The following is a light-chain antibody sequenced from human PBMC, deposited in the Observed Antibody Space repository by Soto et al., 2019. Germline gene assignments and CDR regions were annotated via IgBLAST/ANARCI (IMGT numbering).Light chain of an antibody. V-gene: IGKV3-15*01. Sequence: EIVMTQSPATLSVSPGETATLSCRASQSISNTLVWYQQKPGQAPRLLISGASTRDTGIPARFRGSGSGTAFTLTISSLQSEEFGVYYGQQYSDWPLTFGQGTRLV. J-gene: IGKJ5*01. CDR1: QSISNT. CDR2: GAS. CDR3: QQYSDWPLT.